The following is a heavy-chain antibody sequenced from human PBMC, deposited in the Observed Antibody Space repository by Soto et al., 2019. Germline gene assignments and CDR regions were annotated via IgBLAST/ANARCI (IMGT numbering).Heavy chain of an antibody. D-gene: IGHD3-22*01. CDR2: INPSGGST. CDR3: AGGLIYDSSGYYFDY. J-gene: IGHJ4*02. Sequence: GASVKVSCKASGYTFTSYYMHWVRQAPGQGLEWMGIINPSGGSTRYAQKFQGRVTMTRDTSTSTVYMDLSSLRSEDTAAYYCAGGLIYDSSGYYFDYGGQGTLVTVSS. CDR1: GYTFTSYY. V-gene: IGHV1-46*01.